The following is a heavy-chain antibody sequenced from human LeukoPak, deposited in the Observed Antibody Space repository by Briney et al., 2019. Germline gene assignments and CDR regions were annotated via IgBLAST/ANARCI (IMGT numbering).Heavy chain of an antibody. V-gene: IGHV4-59*01. D-gene: IGHD2-15*01. CDR2: IYYSGGT. Sequence: SETLSLTCTVSGGSISSYYWSWIRQPPGKGLEWIGYIYYSGGTNYNPSLKSRVTISVDTSKNQFSLKLSSVTAADTAVYYCARVVVVAAAKELLFDYWGQGTLVTVSS. CDR3: ARVVVVAAAKELLFDY. CDR1: GGSISSYY. J-gene: IGHJ4*02.